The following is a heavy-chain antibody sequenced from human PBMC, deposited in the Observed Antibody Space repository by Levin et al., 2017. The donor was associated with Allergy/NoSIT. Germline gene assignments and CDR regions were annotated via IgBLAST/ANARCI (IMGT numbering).Heavy chain of an antibody. CDR2: VDDGDIS. J-gene: IGHJ4*03. V-gene: IGHV4-39*01. CDR3: ARHLRYSTSPSGCYCDY. CDR1: GGSFSSSSFY. Sequence: SQTLSLTCSVSGGSFSSSSFYWGWIRQPPGKGLEWLGNVDDGDISYHNPSLKSRLTISVDTSKQQFSLHLRSVTAADTAVYYCARHLRYSTSPSGCYCDYWGQGILVTVSS. D-gene: IGHD1-26*01.